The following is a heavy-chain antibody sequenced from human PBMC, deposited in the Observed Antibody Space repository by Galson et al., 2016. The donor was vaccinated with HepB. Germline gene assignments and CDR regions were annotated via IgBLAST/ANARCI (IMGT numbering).Heavy chain of an antibody. CDR3: AKNSLWVGELDYFDY. D-gene: IGHD3-10*01. V-gene: IGHV3-30*04. CDR2: ISFDGNNK. J-gene: IGHJ4*02. CDR1: GFIFSNYT. Sequence: SLRLSCAASGFIFSNYTTHWVRQAPGKGLEWVAVISFDGNNKYYADSVKGRFIISRDNSKNTLNLQMKSLRAEDTAMYYCAKNSLWVGELDYFDYWGQGTLVTVSS.